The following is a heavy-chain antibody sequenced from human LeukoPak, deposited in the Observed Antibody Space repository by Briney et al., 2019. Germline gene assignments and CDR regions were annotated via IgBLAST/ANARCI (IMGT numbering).Heavy chain of an antibody. J-gene: IGHJ4*02. CDR2: ISGSGGST. CDR3: ATTSAMSCSSSSCYSDY. D-gene: IGHD2-2*01. V-gene: IGHV3-23*01. CDR1: GFTFSSYA. Sequence: GGSLRLSCAASGFTFSSYAMSWVRQAPEKGLEWVSGISGSGGSTYYADSVKGRFTISRDNSKNTLCLQMNSLRAEDTAVFYCATTSAMSCSSSSCYSDYWGQGTLVTVSS.